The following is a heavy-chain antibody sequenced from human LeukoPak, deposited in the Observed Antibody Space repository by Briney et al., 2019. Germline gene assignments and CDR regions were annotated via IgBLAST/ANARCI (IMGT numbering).Heavy chain of an antibody. Sequence: ASVKVSCKASGYTFTSYGISWVQQAPGQGLEWMGWISAYNGNTNYAQKLQGRVTMTTDTSTSTAYMELRSLRSDDTAVYYCARDSEDGYYDSSGYYGLFDYWGQGTLVTVSS. D-gene: IGHD3-22*01. CDR3: ARDSEDGYYDSSGYYGLFDY. V-gene: IGHV1-18*01. CDR1: GYTFTSYG. CDR2: ISAYNGNT. J-gene: IGHJ4*02.